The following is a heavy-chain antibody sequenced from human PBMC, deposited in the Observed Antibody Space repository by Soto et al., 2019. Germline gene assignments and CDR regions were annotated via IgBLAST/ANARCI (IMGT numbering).Heavy chain of an antibody. CDR2: ISYDGSNK. V-gene: IGHV3-30*18. D-gene: IGHD3-10*01. J-gene: IGHJ6*02. CDR1: GFPFSRYA. CDR3: SKDLAYYGSGTYYALDV. Sequence: QVQLVESGGGVVQPGRSLRLSCAASGFPFSRYAMHWVRQAPGKGLEWVAVISYDGSNKYHADSVKGRFTISRDNSKNTLFLQMDSPRGDDTAMYYCSKDLAYYGSGTYYALDVWGQGTTVTVSS.